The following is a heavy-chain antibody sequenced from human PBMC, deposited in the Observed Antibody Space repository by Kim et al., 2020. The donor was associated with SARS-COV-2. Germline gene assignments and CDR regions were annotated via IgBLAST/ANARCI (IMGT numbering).Heavy chain of an antibody. CDR1: GGSFSGYY. CDR3: ARGPLQPPYDDEDWFDP. Sequence: SETLSLTCAVYGGSFSGYYWSWIRQPPGKGLEWIGEINHSGSTNYNPSLKSRVTISVDTSKNQFSLKLSSVTAADTAVYYCARGPLQPPYDDEDWFDPWG. D-gene: IGHD3-16*01. V-gene: IGHV4-34*01. J-gene: IGHJ5*02. CDR2: INHSGST.